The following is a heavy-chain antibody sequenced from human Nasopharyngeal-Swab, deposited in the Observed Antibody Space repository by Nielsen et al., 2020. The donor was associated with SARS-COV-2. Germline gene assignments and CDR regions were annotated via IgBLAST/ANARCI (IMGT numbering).Heavy chain of an antibody. V-gene: IGHV3-30*18. CDR2: ISYDGSNK. CDR3: ANSGIAVAGTMY. CDR1: GFTFSSYG. D-gene: IGHD6-19*01. Sequence: GESLKISCAASGFTFSSYGMHWVRQAPGKGLEWVAVISYDGSNKCYADSVKGRFTISRDNSKNTLYLQMNSLRAEDTAVYYCANSGIAVAGTMYWGQGTLVTVSS. J-gene: IGHJ4*02.